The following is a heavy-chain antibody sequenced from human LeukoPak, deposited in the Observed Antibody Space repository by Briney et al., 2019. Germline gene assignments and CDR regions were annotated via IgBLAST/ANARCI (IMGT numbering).Heavy chain of an antibody. CDR2: ISAYNGNT. J-gene: IGHJ3*02. D-gene: IGHD3-22*01. CDR3: ARDLEPDSSGYHDAFDI. CDR1: GYTFTSYG. Sequence: ASVKVSCKASGYTFTSYGISRVRQAPGQGLEWMGWISAYNGNTNYAQKLQGRVTMTTDTSTSTAYMELRSLRSDDTAVYYCARDLEPDSSGYHDAFDIWGQGTMVTVSS. V-gene: IGHV1-18*01.